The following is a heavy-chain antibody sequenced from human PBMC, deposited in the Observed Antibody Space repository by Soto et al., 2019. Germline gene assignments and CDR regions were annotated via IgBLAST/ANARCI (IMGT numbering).Heavy chain of an antibody. V-gene: IGHV1-69*13. CDR1: GGTFSSYA. J-gene: IGHJ6*02. Sequence: ASVKVSCKASGGTFSSYAISWVPQAPGQGLEWMGGIIPIFGTANYAQKFQGRVTITADESTSTAYMELSSLRSEDTAVYYCASGVCTSCISYYYYGMDVWGQGTTVTVSS. D-gene: IGHD2-2*01. CDR2: IIPIFGTA. CDR3: ASGVCTSCISYYYYGMDV.